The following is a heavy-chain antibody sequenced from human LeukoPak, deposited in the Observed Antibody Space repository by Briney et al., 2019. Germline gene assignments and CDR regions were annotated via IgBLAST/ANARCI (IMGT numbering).Heavy chain of an antibody. CDR3: SKAGLLLWLGESTFDY. J-gene: IGHJ4*02. CDR2: IYHSGIT. D-gene: IGHD3-10*01. Sequence: PSETLSLTCTVSGYSVRRGFYWGWIRQPPGKGLEWIGNIYHSGITYYTPSLKGPRTISVNTSKNQFYLKLNSVTAADPAVYYLSKAGLLLWLGESTFDYWGQGTLVTVSS. CDR1: GYSVRRGFY. V-gene: IGHV4-38-2*02.